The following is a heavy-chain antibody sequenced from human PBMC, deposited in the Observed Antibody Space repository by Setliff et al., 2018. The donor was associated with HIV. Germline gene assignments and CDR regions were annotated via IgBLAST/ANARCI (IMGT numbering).Heavy chain of an antibody. J-gene: IGHJ6*03. V-gene: IGHV4-61*05. D-gene: IGHD3-22*01. CDR1: GDSITSNNYY. Sequence: PSETLSLTCTVSGDSITSNNYYWGWIRQHAGKGLEWIGYIYISGTTNYNPSLKSRVTISVDTSKNQFSLKLRSVTAADTAVYYCAMETYYYDNRQYYYYYMDVWGKGTTVTVS. CDR2: IYISGTT. CDR3: AMETYYYDNRQYYYYYMDV.